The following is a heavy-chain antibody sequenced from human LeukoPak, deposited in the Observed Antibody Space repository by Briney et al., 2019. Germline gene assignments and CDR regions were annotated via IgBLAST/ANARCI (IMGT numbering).Heavy chain of an antibody. CDR1: GGSVYTSDYY. J-gene: IGHJ4*02. CDR3: ARVFDS. V-gene: IGHV4-39*07. CDR2: IFYTGKT. Sequence: SETLSLTCTVSGGSVYTSDYYWGWVRQPPGKGPEWIGDIFYTGKTNYNPSPKSRVSISIDTSKDQFSLKLTSVTAADTAVYYCARVFDSWGQGTLVTVSS.